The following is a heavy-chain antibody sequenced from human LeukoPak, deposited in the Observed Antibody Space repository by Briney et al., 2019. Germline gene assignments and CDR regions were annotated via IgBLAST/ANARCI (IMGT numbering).Heavy chain of an antibody. CDR3: ARDSAKYCGGDCYSDY. V-gene: IGHV3-21*01. D-gene: IGHD2-21*02. J-gene: IGHJ4*02. Sequence: GGSLRLSCAASGFTFSNYGMNWVRQAPGKGLEWVSGITGSGGNTYYADSVKGRFTISRDNAKNSLYLQMNSLRAEDTAVYYCARDSAKYCGGDCYSDYWGQGTLVTVSS. CDR1: GFTFSNYG. CDR2: ITGSGGNT.